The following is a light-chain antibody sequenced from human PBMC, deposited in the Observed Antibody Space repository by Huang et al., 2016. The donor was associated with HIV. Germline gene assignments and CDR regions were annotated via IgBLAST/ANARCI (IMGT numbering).Light chain of an antibody. V-gene: IGKV1-39*01. J-gene: IGKJ1*01. Sequence: DIQMTQSPSSLSASVGDRVTITCRASQSISSYLNWYQQKPGKAPKSLSYAASILQSGVPSRFRCSGSRTDFTFTISSLQPEDFATYYCQQSYSTPWTFGQGTKVKIK. CDR2: AAS. CDR3: QQSYSTPWT. CDR1: QSISSY.